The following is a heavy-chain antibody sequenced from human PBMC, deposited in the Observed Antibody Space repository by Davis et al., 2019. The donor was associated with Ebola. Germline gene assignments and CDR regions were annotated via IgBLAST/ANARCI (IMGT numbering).Heavy chain of an antibody. CDR3: ARVRGSVY. Sequence: GESLKISCAASGFTVSSNYMSWVRQAPGKGLEWVSVIYSGGSTYYADSVKGRFTISRDNSKNTLYLQMNSLRAEDTAVYYCARVRGSVYWGQGTLVTVSS. CDR1: GFTVSSNY. CDR2: IYSGGST. J-gene: IGHJ4*02. D-gene: IGHD1-26*01. V-gene: IGHV3-53*01.